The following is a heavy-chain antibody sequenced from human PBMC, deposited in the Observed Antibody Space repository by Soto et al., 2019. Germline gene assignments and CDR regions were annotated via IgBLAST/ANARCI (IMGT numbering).Heavy chain of an antibody. V-gene: IGHV3-30*18. CDR2: ISYDGSNK. CDR3: AKDGDYDILTGYPTARLDY. D-gene: IGHD3-9*01. Sequence: SGGSLRLSCAASGFTFSSYGMHWVRQAPGKGLEWVAVISYDGSNKYYADSVKGRFTISRDNSKNTLYLQMNSLRAEDTAVYYCAKDGDYDILTGYPTARLDYWGQGTLVTVSS. CDR1: GFTFSSYG. J-gene: IGHJ4*02.